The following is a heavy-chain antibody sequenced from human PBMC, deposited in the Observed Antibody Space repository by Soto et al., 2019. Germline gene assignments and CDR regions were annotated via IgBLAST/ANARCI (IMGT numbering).Heavy chain of an antibody. CDR3: AIYGFTFGGD. J-gene: IGHJ4*02. CDR1: GFTFGSFT. D-gene: IGHD3-16*01. Sequence: EVHLVEAGGGLVQPGESLTLSCAASGFTFGSFTLNWVRQAPGKGLEWVSSISSISAYIYYEESVKGRFTISRDNARSTLYLQMNSLSRDLTAVYFCAIYGFTFGGDWGQGTLVAVSS. V-gene: IGHV3-21*06. CDR2: ISSISAYI.